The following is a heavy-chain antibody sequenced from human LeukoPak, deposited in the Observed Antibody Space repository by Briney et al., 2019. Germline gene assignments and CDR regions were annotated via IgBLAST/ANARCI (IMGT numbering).Heavy chain of an antibody. V-gene: IGHV1-69*13. CDR1: GGTFSSYA. J-gene: IGHJ4*02. CDR2: IIPIFGTA. Sequence: SVKVSCKASGGTFSSYAISWVRQAPGQGLEWMGGIIPIFGTANYAQKFQGRVTITADESTSTAYMELSSLRSEDTAVYYCARVYCSGGSCYDYWGQGTLVPVSS. CDR3: ARVYCSGGSCYDY. D-gene: IGHD2-15*01.